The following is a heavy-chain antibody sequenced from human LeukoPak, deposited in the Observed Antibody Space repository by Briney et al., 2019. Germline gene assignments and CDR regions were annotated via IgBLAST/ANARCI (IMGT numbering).Heavy chain of an antibody. J-gene: IGHJ4*02. CDR2: INWNGGST. V-gene: IGHV3-20*04. CDR1: GFTFDDYG. Sequence: RSGRSLRLSCAVSGFTFDDYGVSWVRQAPGKGLEWVSGINWNGGSTGYADSVKGRFTISRDNAKKSVYLKMNSLRDEDTALYYCARDYCGGDCYPFDYWGQGTLVTVSS. CDR3: ARDYCGGDCYPFDY. D-gene: IGHD2-21*02.